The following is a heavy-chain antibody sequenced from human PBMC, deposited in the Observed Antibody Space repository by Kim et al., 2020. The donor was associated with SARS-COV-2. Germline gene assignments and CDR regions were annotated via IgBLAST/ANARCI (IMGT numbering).Heavy chain of an antibody. V-gene: IGHV1-24*01. CDR3: ATSTAMVTGGWFDP. J-gene: IGHJ5*02. Sequence: ASVKVSCKVSGYTLTELSMHWVRQPPGKGLEWMGGFDPEDGETIYAQKFQGRVTMTEDTSTDTAYMELSSLRSEDTAVYYCATSTAMVTGGWFDPWGQGTLVTVSS. CDR1: GYTLTELS. CDR2: FDPEDGET. D-gene: IGHD5-18*01.